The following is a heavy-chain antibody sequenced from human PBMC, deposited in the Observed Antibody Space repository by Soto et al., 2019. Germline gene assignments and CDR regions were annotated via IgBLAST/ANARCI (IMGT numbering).Heavy chain of an antibody. V-gene: IGHV4-59*01. CDR3: VRATYFSDSSGYTRCLDY. D-gene: IGHD3-22*01. CDR1: GGSISSYY. CDR2: IYYSGST. J-gene: IGHJ4*02. Sequence: PSETLSLTCTVSGGSISSYYWSWIRQPPGKGLEWIGYIYYSGSTNYNPSLKSRVTISVDTSKNQFSLKLSSVTAADTAVYYCVRATYFSDSSGYTRCLDYWGQGTLVTVSS.